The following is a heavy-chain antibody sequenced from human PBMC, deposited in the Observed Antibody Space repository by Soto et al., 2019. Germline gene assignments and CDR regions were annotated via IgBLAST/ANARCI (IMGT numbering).Heavy chain of an antibody. CDR3: AMVDNYVTPTPQDV. J-gene: IGHJ6*02. D-gene: IGHD3-16*01. Sequence: QVQLVQSGDEVRKPGSSVKVSCKASGYIFVNYGIAWVRQAPGQGLEWMGWISPHSGNTHYASKVKGRLTRTTDTSTSTAYMDLGSLTPDDTAVYYCAMVDNYVTPTPQDVWGQGTTVTVSS. CDR2: ISPHSGNT. CDR1: GYIFVNYG. V-gene: IGHV1-18*01.